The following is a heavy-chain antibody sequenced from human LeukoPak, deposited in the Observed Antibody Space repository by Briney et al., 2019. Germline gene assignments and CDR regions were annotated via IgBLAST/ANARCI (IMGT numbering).Heavy chain of an antibody. J-gene: IGHJ4*02. CDR3: ARLPLGAFGEVLNFDL. CDR2: ISSSSSTI. D-gene: IGHD3-10*01. V-gene: IGHV3-48*01. CDR1: GFTFSSYS. Sequence: GGSLRLSCAASGFTFSSYSMNWVRQAPGKGLGWVSYISSSSSTIYYADSVKGRFTISRDNAKNSLYLQMNSLRAEDTAVYYCARLPLGAFGEVLNFDLWGQGTVVTVSS.